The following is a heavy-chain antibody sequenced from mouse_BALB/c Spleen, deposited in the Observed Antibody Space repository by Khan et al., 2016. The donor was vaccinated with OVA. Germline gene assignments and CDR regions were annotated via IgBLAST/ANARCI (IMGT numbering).Heavy chain of an antibody. V-gene: IGHV2-6-4*01. CDR1: AFSFSISN. Sequence: VQLQVLGPGLVAPSPSLSIPSPVSAFSFSISNIHFVRQPPGMGLESLGMIWGGGGTDYNSTLKSRMGNRKDNSKMQVLLKMNSRQTDDTAMYYWARAYYRYDGYYAMDYWGQATSVTVSS. D-gene: IGHD2-14*01. CDR3: ARAYYRYDGYYAMDY. J-gene: IGHJ4*01. CDR2: IWGGGGT.